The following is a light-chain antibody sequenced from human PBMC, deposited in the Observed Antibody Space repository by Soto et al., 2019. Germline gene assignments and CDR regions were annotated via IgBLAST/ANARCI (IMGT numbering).Light chain of an antibody. CDR2: GAS. CDR3: QHYGSSSSIT. J-gene: IGKJ5*01. Sequence: EIVLTQSPGTLSLSPGERATLSCRAIKSVSNSYLGWYQQKPGQAPRLLIYGASNRATGISDRFTGSGSGTDFILTITRVEPEDFAVYSCQHYGSSSSITFGQGTRLEIK. CDR1: KSVSNSY. V-gene: IGKV3-20*01.